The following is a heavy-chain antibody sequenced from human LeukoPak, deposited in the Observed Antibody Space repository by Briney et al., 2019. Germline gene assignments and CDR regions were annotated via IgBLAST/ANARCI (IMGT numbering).Heavy chain of an antibody. CDR1: GFTFSNAW. CDR3: TTQDIVVVVPATGPV. Sequence: GGSLRLSCAASGFTFSNAWMSWVRQAPGKGLEWVGRIKSKTDGGTTDYAAPVKGRFTISRDDSKNTLYLQMNSLKTEDTAVYYCTTQDIVVVVPATGPVWGQGTLVTVSS. J-gene: IGHJ4*02. D-gene: IGHD2-15*01. V-gene: IGHV3-15*01. CDR2: IKSKTDGGTT.